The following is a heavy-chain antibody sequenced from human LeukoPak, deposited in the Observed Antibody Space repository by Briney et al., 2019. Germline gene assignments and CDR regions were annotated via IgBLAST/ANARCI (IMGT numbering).Heavy chain of an antibody. Sequence: SGGSLRLSGAASGFTFNSSQMNWVRQAPGKGLEWVAVISYDGSNKYYADSAKGRFTISRDNSKNTLYLQMNSLRAEDTAVYYCAKDGDGYTHYYYYGMDVWGQGTTVTVSS. V-gene: IGHV3-30*18. D-gene: IGHD5-24*01. J-gene: IGHJ6*02. CDR1: GFTFNSSQ. CDR2: ISYDGSNK. CDR3: AKDGDGYTHYYYYGMDV.